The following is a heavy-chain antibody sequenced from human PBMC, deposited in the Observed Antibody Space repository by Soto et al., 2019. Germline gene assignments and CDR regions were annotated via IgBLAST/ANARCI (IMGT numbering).Heavy chain of an antibody. CDR2: IIPILGIT. CDR3: ARVGLRYCSSASCYVGLSEDWYFDL. Sequence: QVQLVQSGAEVKKPGSSVKVSCKASGGTFSSYTISWVRQAPGQGLEWMGRIIPILGITNYAQKFQGRVTVTAAKSTSTAYMELSSLRSEDTAVYYCARVGLRYCSSASCYVGLSEDWYFDLWGRGTLVTVSS. J-gene: IGHJ2*01. D-gene: IGHD2-2*01. CDR1: GGTFSSYT. V-gene: IGHV1-69*02.